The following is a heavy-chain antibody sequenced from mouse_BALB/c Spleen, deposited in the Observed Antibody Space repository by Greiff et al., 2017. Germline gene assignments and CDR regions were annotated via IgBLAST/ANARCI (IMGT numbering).Heavy chain of an antibody. Sequence: EVHLVESGGGLVQPGGSRKLSCAASGFTFSSFGMHWVRQAPEKGLEWVAYISSGSSTIYYADTVKGRFTISRDNPKNTLFLQMTSLRSEDTAMYYCARRGDYDGAWFAYWGQGTLVTVSA. CDR3: ARRGDYDGAWFAY. CDR1: GFTFSSFG. V-gene: IGHV5-17*02. D-gene: IGHD2-4*01. CDR2: ISSGSSTI. J-gene: IGHJ3*01.